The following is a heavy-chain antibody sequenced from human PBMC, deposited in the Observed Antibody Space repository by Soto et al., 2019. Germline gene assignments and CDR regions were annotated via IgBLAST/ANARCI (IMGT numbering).Heavy chain of an antibody. CDR3: ARGLPTRNCSGGSCYSYYGMDV. CDR2: INHSGST. J-gene: IGHJ6*02. CDR1: GGSFSGYY. V-gene: IGHV4-34*01. D-gene: IGHD2-15*01. Sequence: QVQLQQWGAGLLKPSETLSLTCAVYGGSFSGYYWSWIRQPPGKGLEWIGEINHSGSTNYNPSLKSRVTISVDTSKNQFSLKLSSVTAADTAVYYCARGLPTRNCSGGSCYSYYGMDVWGQGTTVTVSS.